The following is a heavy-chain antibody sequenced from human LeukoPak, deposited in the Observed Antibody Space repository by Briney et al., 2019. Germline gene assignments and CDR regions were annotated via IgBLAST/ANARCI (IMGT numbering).Heavy chain of an antibody. J-gene: IGHJ4*02. Sequence: PGGSLRLSCAAPGFTFSSYTMTWVRQAPGKGLEWVSSISSTTSYIYYADSVKGRFTVSRDNTKSSLYLQMNSLRAEDTAVYYCARTTAMAGFDYWGQGTLVTVSS. V-gene: IGHV3-21*01. CDR2: ISSTTSYI. CDR1: GFTFSSYT. CDR3: ARTTAMAGFDY. D-gene: IGHD6-19*01.